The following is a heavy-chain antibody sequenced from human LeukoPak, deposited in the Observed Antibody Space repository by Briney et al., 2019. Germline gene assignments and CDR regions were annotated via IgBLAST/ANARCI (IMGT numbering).Heavy chain of an antibody. CDR2: IYTGGST. J-gene: IGHJ3*02. CDR3: ARWSGSFDGFDI. D-gene: IGHD3-10*01. Sequence: GRSLRLSCAASGFTVSSNYMSWVRQGPGKGLEWVSVIYTGGSTYYADSLKGRFTISRDNSKNTLYLQMNNLRGEDTAVYYCARWSGSFDGFDIWGQGTMVTVSS. V-gene: IGHV3-53*01. CDR1: GFTVSSNY.